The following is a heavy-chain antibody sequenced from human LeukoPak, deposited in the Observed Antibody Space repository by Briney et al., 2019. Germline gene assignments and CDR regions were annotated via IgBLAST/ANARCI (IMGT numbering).Heavy chain of an antibody. D-gene: IGHD5-18*01. Sequence: ETLSLTCTVSGGSISSGGYYWSWVRQAPGKGLEWVSVIYSGGSTYYADSVKGRFTISRDNSKNTLYLQMNSLRAEDTAVYYCASSQLWLLYGYWGQGTLVTVSS. V-gene: IGHV3-53*01. CDR1: GGSISSGGYY. CDR3: ASSQLWLLYGY. CDR2: IYSGGST. J-gene: IGHJ4*02.